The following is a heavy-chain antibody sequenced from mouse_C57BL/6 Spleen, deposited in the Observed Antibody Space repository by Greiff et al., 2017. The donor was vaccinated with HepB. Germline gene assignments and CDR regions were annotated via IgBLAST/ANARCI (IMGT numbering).Heavy chain of an antibody. CDR2: INYDGSST. V-gene: IGHV5-16*01. CDR1: GFTFSDYY. J-gene: IGHJ1*03. Sequence: DVKLVESEGGLVQPGSSMKLSCTASGFTFSDYYMAWVRQVPEKGLEWVANINYDGSSTYYLDSLKSRFIISRDNAKNILYLQMSSLKSEDTATYYCARGYMGYFDVWGTGTTVTVSS. CDR3: ARGYMGYFDV. D-gene: IGHD1-1*02.